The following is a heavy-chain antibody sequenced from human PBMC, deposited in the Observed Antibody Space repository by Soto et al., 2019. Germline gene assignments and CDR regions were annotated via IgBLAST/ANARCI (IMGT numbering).Heavy chain of an antibody. CDR1: GYTFTSYD. Sequence: QVLLVQSGAEVKKPGASVKVSCKASGYTFTSYDINWVRQATGQGLEWMGWMTPNSGNTGYAQKFQGRVTMTRNTSISTADMVLSILCSEAKAVYYCAREVVRRMDVGGHGTTVTVPS. CDR2: MTPNSGNT. J-gene: IGHJ6*02. V-gene: IGHV1-8*01. D-gene: IGHD2-15*01. CDR3: AREVVRRMDV.